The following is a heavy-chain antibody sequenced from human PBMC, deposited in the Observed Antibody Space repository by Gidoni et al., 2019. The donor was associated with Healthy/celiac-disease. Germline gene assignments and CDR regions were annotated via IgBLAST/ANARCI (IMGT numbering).Heavy chain of an antibody. J-gene: IGHJ5*02. V-gene: IGHV1-69*04. D-gene: IGHD6-19*01. CDR3: AGGIAVAPNWFDP. Sequence: QVQLVQSGAEVKKPGASVKVSCEASGGTFSSYAISWVRQAPGQGREWMGRIMPILGKATYAQKFQGRVTIPADKSTSTAYMELSSLRSEDTAVYYCAGGIAVAPNWFDPWGQGTLVTVSP. CDR1: GGTFSSYA. CDR2: IMPILGKA.